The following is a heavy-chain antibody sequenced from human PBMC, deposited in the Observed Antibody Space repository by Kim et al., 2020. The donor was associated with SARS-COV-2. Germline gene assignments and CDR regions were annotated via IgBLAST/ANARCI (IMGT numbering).Heavy chain of an antibody. Sequence: YYAVSVKGRFTISRDNSKNTLYLQMIRRRAEGTAVYYCARDSSSWYLGYWGQVTLVTVSS. V-gene: IGHV3-30*05. CDR3: ARDSSSWYLGY. J-gene: IGHJ4*02. D-gene: IGHD6-13*01.